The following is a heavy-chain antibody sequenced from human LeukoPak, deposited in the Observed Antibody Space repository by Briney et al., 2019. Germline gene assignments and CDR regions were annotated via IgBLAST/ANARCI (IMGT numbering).Heavy chain of an antibody. CDR2: IYHSGST. Sequence: SETLSLTCAVYGGSFSGYYWSWIRQPPGKGLEWIGEIYHSGSTNYNPSLKSRVTISVDKSENQFSLKLSSVTAADTAVYYCASGPFYCSGGSCYSKWFDPWGQGTLVTVSS. J-gene: IGHJ5*02. V-gene: IGHV4-34*01. CDR1: GGSFSGYY. D-gene: IGHD2-15*01. CDR3: ASGPFYCSGGSCYSKWFDP.